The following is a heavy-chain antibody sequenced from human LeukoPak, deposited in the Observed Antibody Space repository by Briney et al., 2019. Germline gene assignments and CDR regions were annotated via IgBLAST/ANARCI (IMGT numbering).Heavy chain of an antibody. Sequence: ASVKVSCKASGYTFTGYYMHWVRQAPGQGLEWMGWINPNSGGTNYAQKFQGRVTMTRDTSISTAYMELSRLRSDDTAVYYCARVDHYYDSSGGGKYFDYWGQGTLVTVSS. V-gene: IGHV1-2*02. J-gene: IGHJ4*02. CDR3: ARVDHYYDSSGGGKYFDY. CDR2: INPNSGGT. D-gene: IGHD3-22*01. CDR1: GYTFTGYY.